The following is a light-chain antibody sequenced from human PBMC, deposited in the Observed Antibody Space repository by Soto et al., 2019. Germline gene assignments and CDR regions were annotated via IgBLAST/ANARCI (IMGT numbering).Light chain of an antibody. V-gene: IGLV1-40*01. CDR2: GHT. CDR1: SSNIGAGSD. Sequence: QLVLTQPPSVSGAPGQRVTISCTGGSSNIGAGSDVHWYQQFPGVAPKLLIFGHTNRPSGVPDRFSGSKSGTSASLAITGLQAEDEADYYCQSFDNRLSAYVFGTGTKLTVL. CDR3: QSFDNRLSAYV. J-gene: IGLJ1*01.